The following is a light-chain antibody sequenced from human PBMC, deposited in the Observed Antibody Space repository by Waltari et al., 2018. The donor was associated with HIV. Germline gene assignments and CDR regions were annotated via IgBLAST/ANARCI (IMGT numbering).Light chain of an antibody. CDR1: SSDVGGYEY. CDR3: ASYGDTNRVL. Sequence: QSALTRPPSASGSLGQSVTISCTGTSSDVGGYEYVSWYQQHPDKAPKLIIYEVNKRPSGVPDRFSGSKSDNTASLTVAGLQDDDEAHYYCASYGDTNRVLFGGGTRVTVL. V-gene: IGLV2-8*01. CDR2: EVN. J-gene: IGLJ6*01.